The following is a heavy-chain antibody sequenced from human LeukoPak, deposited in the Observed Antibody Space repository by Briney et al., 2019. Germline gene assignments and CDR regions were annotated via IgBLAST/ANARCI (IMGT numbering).Heavy chain of an antibody. D-gene: IGHD5-18*01. CDR2: INPNSTTT. CDR3: ARVRDRMKGYKFDY. V-gene: IGHV1-2*02. Sequence: GASVKVSCKASGYTFAGYYVHWVRQAPGQGLAWMGWINPNSTTTHYAQKFQGRVTMTRDTSISTAYMELRRLRSDDTATYYCARVRDRMKGYKFDYWGQGTLVTVSS. J-gene: IGHJ4*02. CDR1: GYTFAGYY.